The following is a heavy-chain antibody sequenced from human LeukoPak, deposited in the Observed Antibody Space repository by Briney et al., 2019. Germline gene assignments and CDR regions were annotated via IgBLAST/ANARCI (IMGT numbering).Heavy chain of an antibody. CDR2: ISSSRSYI. J-gene: IGHJ5*02. V-gene: IGHV3-21*01. Sequence: GGSLRLSCAASGFTFSSHSMNWVRQAPGKGLEWVSSISSSRSYIFYGDSVKGRFTISRDNAKNSVYLQMNSLRPEDTAVYYCSRDRLGGLDLWGQGTLVTVSS. CDR3: SRDRLGGLDL. D-gene: IGHD5-12*01. CDR1: GFTFSSHS.